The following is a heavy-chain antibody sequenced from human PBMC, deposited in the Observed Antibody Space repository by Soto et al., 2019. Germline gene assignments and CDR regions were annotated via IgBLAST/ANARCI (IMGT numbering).Heavy chain of an antibody. Sequence: QVQLVQSGAAVKKPGSSVKVSCKASGGTFSSYAISWVRQAPGQGLEWMGGIIPIFGTANYAQKFQGRVTITADESTSTAYMELSSLRSEDTAVYYCAIPRSIAAAGYYGMDVWGQGTTVTVSS. D-gene: IGHD6-13*01. CDR1: GGTFSSYA. CDR3: AIPRSIAAAGYYGMDV. J-gene: IGHJ6*02. CDR2: IIPIFGTA. V-gene: IGHV1-69*12.